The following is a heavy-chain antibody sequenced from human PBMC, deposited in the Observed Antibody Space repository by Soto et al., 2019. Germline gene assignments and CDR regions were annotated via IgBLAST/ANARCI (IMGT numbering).Heavy chain of an antibody. D-gene: IGHD3-3*01. J-gene: IGHJ4*02. CDR2: ITGSGGST. V-gene: IGHV3-23*01. Sequence: GSLRLSCAASGFTFINYIMGWVRQAPGKGLEWVSAITGSGGSTFYADSVKGRFTVSRDNSKNTLYLQMNSLRADDTAVYYCAKDSEVRFLRSHWDYWGQGTLVTVSS. CDR1: GFTFINYI. CDR3: AKDSEVRFLRSHWDY.